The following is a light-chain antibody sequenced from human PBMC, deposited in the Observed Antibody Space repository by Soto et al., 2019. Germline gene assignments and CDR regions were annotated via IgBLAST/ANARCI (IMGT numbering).Light chain of an antibody. V-gene: IGKV3-15*01. J-gene: IGKJ1*01. CDR3: QHYNNWPPWT. Sequence: ETVITQSPSTLSVSPGERATLSCRASQSVSSNLAWYQQKPGQAPRLLIYGASTRATGIPARFIGSGSGTEFTLTISSLQSEDFAVYYCQHYNNWPPWTFGQGTKVDIK. CDR2: GAS. CDR1: QSVSSN.